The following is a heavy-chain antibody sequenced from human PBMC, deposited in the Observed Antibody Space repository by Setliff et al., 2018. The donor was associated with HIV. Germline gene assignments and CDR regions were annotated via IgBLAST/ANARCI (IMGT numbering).Heavy chain of an antibody. Sequence: GSLRLSCAASGFTFSNYGVYGVRQAPGKGLGWVAVIWYDGSNKYYADSGQGRFTISRDNSNNTLYPHMDNLRAEDTAVYYCTRGQRLTIFGVVIRRDWFDPWGQGTLVTVSS. CDR1: GFTFSNYG. D-gene: IGHD3-3*01. V-gene: IGHV3-33*01. CDR3: TRGQRLTIFGVVIRRDWFDP. J-gene: IGHJ5*02. CDR2: IWYDGSNK.